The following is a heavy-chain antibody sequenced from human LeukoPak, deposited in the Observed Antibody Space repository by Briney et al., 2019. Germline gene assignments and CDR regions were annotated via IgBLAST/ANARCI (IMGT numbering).Heavy chain of an antibody. J-gene: IGHJ4*02. Sequence: PGGSPRLSCAASGFTFSDYYMSWIRQAPGKGLEWVSYISSSGSTIYYADSVKGRFTISRDNAKNSLYLQINSLRAEDTAVYYCARDWDYYGSGSYLAYWGQGTLVTVSS. CDR3: ARDWDYYGSGSYLAY. CDR2: ISSSGSTI. V-gene: IGHV3-11*01. CDR1: GFTFSDYY. D-gene: IGHD3-10*01.